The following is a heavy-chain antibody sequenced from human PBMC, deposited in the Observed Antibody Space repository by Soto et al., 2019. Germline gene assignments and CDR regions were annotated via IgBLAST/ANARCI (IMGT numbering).Heavy chain of an antibody. V-gene: IGHV4-31*03. Sequence: QVQLQESGPGLVKPSQTLSLTCTVSGGSISSGGYYWSWIRQHPGKGLEWIGYIYYSGSTYYNPSLKSRVTISVDASKNQCSLKLSSVTAADTAVYYCARATQYYYDSSEAFDIWGQGTMVTVSS. CDR1: GGSISSGGYY. CDR3: ARATQYYYDSSEAFDI. D-gene: IGHD3-22*01. J-gene: IGHJ3*02. CDR2: IYYSGST.